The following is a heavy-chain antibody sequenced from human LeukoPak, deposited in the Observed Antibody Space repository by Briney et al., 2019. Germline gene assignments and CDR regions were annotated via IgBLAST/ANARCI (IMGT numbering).Heavy chain of an antibody. CDR3: ARDYDILTGYLDY. CDR1: GFTFSSYA. V-gene: IGHV3-30-3*01. D-gene: IGHD3-9*01. CDR2: ISYDGSNK. J-gene: IGHJ4*02. Sequence: GGSLRLSCAASGFTFSSYAMHWVRQAPGKGLEWVAVISYDGSNKYYADSVKGRFTISRDSSKNTLYLQMNSLRAEDTAVYYCARDYDILTGYLDYWGQGTLVTVSS.